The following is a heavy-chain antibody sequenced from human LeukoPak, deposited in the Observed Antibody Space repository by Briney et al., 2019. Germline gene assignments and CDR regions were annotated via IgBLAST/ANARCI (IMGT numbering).Heavy chain of an antibody. CDR2: MNPKSGYT. V-gene: IGHV1-8*01. J-gene: IGHJ4*02. CDR3: ARVAGDADY. CDR1: GYTFTSYD. D-gene: IGHD6-19*01. Sequence: VSVKVSCKTSGYTFTSYDINWVRQATGQGLEWMGWMNPKSGYTGSTQKFQGRVTMTRDASISTAYMELSSLRSDDTAVYYCARVAGDADYWGQGTLVTVSS.